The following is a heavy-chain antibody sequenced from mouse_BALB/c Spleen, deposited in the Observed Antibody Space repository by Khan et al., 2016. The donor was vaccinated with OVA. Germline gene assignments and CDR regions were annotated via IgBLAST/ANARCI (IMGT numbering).Heavy chain of an antibody. V-gene: IGHV1-87*01. CDR3: ARGGITTGYFDY. D-gene: IGHD1-1*01. J-gene: IGHJ2*01. Sequence: QVQLKESGTELARPGASVNLSCKASGYTFTGYWMQWVKQRPGQGLEWIGAIYPGDGNTRYTQKFKGKATLTADKSSSTANMQLSSLASEDSAVYYCARGGITTGYFDYWGQGTTLTVSS. CDR1: GYTFTGYW. CDR2: IYPGDGNT.